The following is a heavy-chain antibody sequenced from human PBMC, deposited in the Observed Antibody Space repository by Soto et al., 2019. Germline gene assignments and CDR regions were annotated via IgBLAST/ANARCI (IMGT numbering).Heavy chain of an antibody. J-gene: IGHJ5*02. V-gene: IGHV4-34*01. CDR2: INHSGST. CDR3: ARGGWQKNWFDP. CDR1: GGSFSGYY. Sequence: SETLSLTCAVYGGSFSGYYWSWIRQPPGKGLEWIGEINHSGSTNYNPSLKSRVTISVDTSKNQFSLKLSSVTAADTAVYYCARGGWQKNWFDPWGQGTLVTVS. D-gene: IGHD6-19*01.